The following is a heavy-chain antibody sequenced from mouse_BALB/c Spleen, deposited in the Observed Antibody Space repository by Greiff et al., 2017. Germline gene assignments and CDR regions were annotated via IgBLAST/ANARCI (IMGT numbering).Heavy chain of an antibody. CDR1: GFTFSSYT. J-gene: IGHJ4*01. CDR3: TRDGYGAMDY. Sequence: VQLKESGGGLVKPGGSLKLSCAASGFTFSSYTMSWVRQTPEQRLEWVATISSGGSYTYYPDSVKGRFTISRDNAKNTLYLQMSSLKAEDTAMYYCTRDGYGAMDYWGQGTSVTVSS. V-gene: IGHV5-6-4*01. CDR2: ISSGGSYT. D-gene: IGHD1-2*01.